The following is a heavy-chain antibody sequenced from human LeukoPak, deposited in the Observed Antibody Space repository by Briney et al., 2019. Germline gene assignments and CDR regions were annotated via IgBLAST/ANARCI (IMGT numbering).Heavy chain of an antibody. J-gene: IGHJ2*01. Sequence: PSETLSLTCDVYGGSFSGYYWSWIRQPPGKGLEWIGEINHSGSTNYNPSLKSRVTISVDTSKNQFSLKLSSVTAADTAVYYCAGQLWYWYFDLWGRGTLVTVSS. CDR2: INHSGST. CDR3: AGQLWYWYFDL. V-gene: IGHV4-34*01. D-gene: IGHD5-18*01. CDR1: GGSFSGYY.